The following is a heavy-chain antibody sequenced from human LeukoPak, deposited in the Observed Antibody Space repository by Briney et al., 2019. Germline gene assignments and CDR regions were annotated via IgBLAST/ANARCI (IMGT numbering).Heavy chain of an antibody. J-gene: IGHJ5*02. V-gene: IGHV4-61*08. CDR1: GGSISSGGYY. CDR3: ARDMWWELLWWFDP. D-gene: IGHD1-26*01. CDR2: INYSGST. Sequence: PSQTLSLTCTVSGGSISSGGYYWSWIRQPPGKGLEWIGYINYSGSTNYNPSLKSRVTMSVDTSKNQFSLKLSSVTAADTAVYYCARDMWWELLWWFDPWGQGTLVTVSS.